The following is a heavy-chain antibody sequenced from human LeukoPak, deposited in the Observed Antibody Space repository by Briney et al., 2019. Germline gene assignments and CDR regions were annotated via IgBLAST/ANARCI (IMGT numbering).Heavy chain of an antibody. CDR2: VYTSGST. CDR1: GGSFSSGSYY. J-gene: IGHJ4*02. D-gene: IGHD6-19*01. Sequence: SETLSLTCTVSGGSFSSGSYYWSWIRQPAGKGLEWIGRVYTSGSTNYNPSLKSRVTISVDTSKNQFSLKLSSVTAADTAVYYCARHRGSSGWYGYWGQGTLVTVSS. CDR3: ARHRGSSGWYGY. V-gene: IGHV4-61*02.